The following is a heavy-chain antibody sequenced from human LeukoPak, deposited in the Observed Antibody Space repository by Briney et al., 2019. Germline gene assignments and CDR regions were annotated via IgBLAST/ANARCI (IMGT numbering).Heavy chain of an antibody. D-gene: IGHD3-10*01. V-gene: IGHV3-48*04. J-gene: IGHJ6*03. Sequence: GGSLRLSCAASGFTFSSYIMNWVRQAPGKGLEWVSYISSSSSTIYYADSVKGRFTISRDNAKNSLYLQMNSLRAEDTAVYYCARDTPSLYGSGSYCAPGSDYYYYMDVWGKGTTVTVS. CDR2: ISSSSSTI. CDR3: ARDTPSLYGSGSYCAPGSDYYYYMDV. CDR1: GFTFSSYI.